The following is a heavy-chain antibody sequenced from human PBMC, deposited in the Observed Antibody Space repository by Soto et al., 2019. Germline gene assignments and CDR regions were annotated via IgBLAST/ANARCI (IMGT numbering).Heavy chain of an antibody. J-gene: IGHJ4*02. Sequence: PSETLSLTCAVYGETFSVYYGTWIRQPPGTGLEWIGEINHSGSTNYNPSLKSRVTISVDTSKNQFSLKLTSVTAADTAVYYCARDKITGLFDYWGQGTLVTVSS. V-gene: IGHV4-34*01. CDR2: INHSGST. D-gene: IGHD2-8*02. CDR1: GETFSVYY. CDR3: ARDKITGLFDY.